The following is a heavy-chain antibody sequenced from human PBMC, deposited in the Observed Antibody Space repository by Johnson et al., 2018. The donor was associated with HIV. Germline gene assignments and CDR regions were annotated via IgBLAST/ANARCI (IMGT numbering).Heavy chain of an antibody. J-gene: IGHJ3*02. D-gene: IGHD3-3*01. CDR1: GFTVSSNY. CDR3: ASGVVTLSFDI. Sequence: VQLVESGGGLVQPGGSLRLSCAASGFTVSSNYMSWVRQAPGKGLEWVSVIYSGGSTYYADSVKGRFTISSDNAKNSLYLQMNSLRAEDTALYYCASGVVTLSFDIWGQGTMVTVSS. V-gene: IGHV3-66*01. CDR2: IYSGGST.